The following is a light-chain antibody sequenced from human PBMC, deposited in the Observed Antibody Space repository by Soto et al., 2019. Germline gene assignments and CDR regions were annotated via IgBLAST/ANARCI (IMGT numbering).Light chain of an antibody. Sequence: EIVMTQSPATLSVSRGERPTLSGRASQYIGSNLAWYQQKNGQAPRFLIYGASTRATGIPARFSGSGYGTEFNLTISSLQSEDFAVYYCEQYNNWPITFGQGTRLEIK. V-gene: IGKV3-15*01. J-gene: IGKJ5*01. CDR3: EQYNNWPIT. CDR2: GAS. CDR1: QYIGSN.